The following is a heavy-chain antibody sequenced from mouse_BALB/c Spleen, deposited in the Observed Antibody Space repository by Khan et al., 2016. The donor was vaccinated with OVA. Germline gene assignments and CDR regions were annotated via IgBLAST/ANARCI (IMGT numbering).Heavy chain of an antibody. V-gene: IGHV3-2*02. Sequence: EVKLEESGPGLVNPSQSLSLTCTVTGYSITSDYAWNWIRQFPGNKLERMGYINYSGSTNYNPALKSRFSITRDTSKNQFFQQLNSVTTDDTTSYSVARDGSRYNYAMDYWGQGTSVTVSS. CDR3: ARDGSRYNYAMDY. CDR2: INYSGST. CDR1: GYSITSDYA. J-gene: IGHJ4*01. D-gene: IGHD2-3*01.